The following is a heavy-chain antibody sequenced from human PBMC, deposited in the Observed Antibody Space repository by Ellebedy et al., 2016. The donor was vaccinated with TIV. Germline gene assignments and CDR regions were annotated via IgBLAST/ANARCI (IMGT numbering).Heavy chain of an antibody. J-gene: IGHJ4*02. V-gene: IGHV1-69*13. CDR1: GGTLSIYT. CDR2: FIPAFRRA. CDR3: ARGLWFGDQIYYFDY. D-gene: IGHD3-10*01. Sequence: AASVKVSCKASGGTLSIYTLSWVRQAPGQGLEWMGGFIPAFRRADYAQTFQGRVTITADESTKTAAMELTSLTYEDTAMYLCARGLWFGDQIYYFDYWGQGTLVTVS.